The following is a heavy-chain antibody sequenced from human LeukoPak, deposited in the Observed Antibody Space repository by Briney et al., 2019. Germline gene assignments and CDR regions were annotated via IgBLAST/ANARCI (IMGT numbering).Heavy chain of an antibody. D-gene: IGHD3-9*01. J-gene: IGHJ3*02. Sequence: ASVKVSCKASGYTFTSYGISWVRQATGQGLEWMGWMNPNSGNTGYAQKFQGRVTMTRNTSISTAYMELSSLRSEDTAVYYCARARLRYFDWLRRDAFDIWGQGTMVTVSS. CDR3: ARARLRYFDWLRRDAFDI. CDR2: MNPNSGNT. V-gene: IGHV1-8*02. CDR1: GYTFTSYG.